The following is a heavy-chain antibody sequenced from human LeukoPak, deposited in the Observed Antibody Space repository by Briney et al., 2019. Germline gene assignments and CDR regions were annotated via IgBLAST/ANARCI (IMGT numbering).Heavy chain of an antibody. J-gene: IGHJ4*02. CDR2: IRYDGSNK. Sequence: GGSLRLSCAASGFTFSSYGMHWVRQAPGKGLERVAFIRYDGSNKYYADSVKGRFTISRDNSKNTLYLQMNSLRAEDTAVYYCAKDYYCSSTSCGIDYWGQGTLVTVSS. CDR1: GFTFSSYG. D-gene: IGHD2-2*01. CDR3: AKDYYCSSTSCGIDY. V-gene: IGHV3-30*02.